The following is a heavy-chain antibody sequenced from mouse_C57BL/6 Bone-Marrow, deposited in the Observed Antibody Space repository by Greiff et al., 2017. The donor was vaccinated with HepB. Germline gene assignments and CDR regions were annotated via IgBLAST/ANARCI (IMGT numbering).Heavy chain of an antibody. Sequence: VQLQQSGTVLARPGASVKMSCKTSGYTFPSYWMHWVKQRPGQGLEWIGAIYPGNSDTSYNQKFKGKAKLTAVTSASTAYMELSSLTNEDSAVYYCTRIVATRWYFDVWGTGTTVTVSS. CDR3: TRIVATRWYFDV. V-gene: IGHV1-5*01. CDR1: GYTFPSYW. J-gene: IGHJ1*03. CDR2: IYPGNSDT. D-gene: IGHD1-1*01.